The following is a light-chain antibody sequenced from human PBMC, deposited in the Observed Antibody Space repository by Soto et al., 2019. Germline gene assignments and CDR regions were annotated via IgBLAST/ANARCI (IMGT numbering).Light chain of an antibody. V-gene: IGKV3-20*01. CDR3: QQSYSTLIT. CDR1: QSISSSY. Sequence: EIVLTQSPGTLSLSPGERATLSCRASQSISSSYFAWYQQKPGQAPRLLVYGVSSRATGIPARFSGSGSGTDFTLTISSLQPEDFATYYCQQSYSTLITFGQGTRLEIK. CDR2: GVS. J-gene: IGKJ5*01.